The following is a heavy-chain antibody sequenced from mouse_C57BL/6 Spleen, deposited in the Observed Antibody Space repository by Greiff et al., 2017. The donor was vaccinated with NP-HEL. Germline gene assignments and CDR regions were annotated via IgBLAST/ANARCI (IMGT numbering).Heavy chain of an antibody. D-gene: IGHD1-1*01. J-gene: IGHJ3*01. V-gene: IGHV1-50*01. CDR3: ERRGDYYGSSKFAY. CDR1: GYTFTSYW. Sequence: VQLQQSGAELVKPGASVKLSCKASGYTFTSYWMQWVKQRPGQGLEWIGEIDPSDSNTNSNQKFKGKATLTVDTSSSTAYMQLSSLTSEDSAVYYGERRGDYYGSSKFAYWGQGTLVTVSA. CDR2: IDPSDSNT.